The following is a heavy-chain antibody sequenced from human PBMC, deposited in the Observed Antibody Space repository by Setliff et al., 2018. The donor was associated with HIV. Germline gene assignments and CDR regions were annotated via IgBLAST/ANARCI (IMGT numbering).Heavy chain of an antibody. J-gene: IGHJ6*04. CDR3: ARDESGV. CDR1: GGTISSGGYY. Sequence: PSETLSLTCTVSGGTISSGGYYWSWIRQHQGKGLEWIGYIVYSWRTYYNPSLKSRVSISVDESKNQFSLRLSSVTAADTAVYYCARDESGVCGKGTTVTVSS. CDR2: IVYSWRT. V-gene: IGHV4-31*03. D-gene: IGHD6-25*01.